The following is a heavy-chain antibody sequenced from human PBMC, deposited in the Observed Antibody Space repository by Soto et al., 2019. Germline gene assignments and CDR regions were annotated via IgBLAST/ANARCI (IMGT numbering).Heavy chain of an antibody. CDR3: ARDSSLHQPLFYGMDV. CDR1: GLTVSSNY. J-gene: IGHJ6*02. V-gene: IGHV3-66*01. D-gene: IGHD2-2*01. CDR2: MYSGGST. Sequence: EVQLVESGGGLVQPGGSLRLSCAASGLTVSSNYMSWVRQAPGKGLEWVSVMYSGGSTYYADSVKGRFIISRDNYKNTXYXXXDXXXXEDTAVYYCARDSSLHQPLFYGMDVWGQGTTVTVSS.